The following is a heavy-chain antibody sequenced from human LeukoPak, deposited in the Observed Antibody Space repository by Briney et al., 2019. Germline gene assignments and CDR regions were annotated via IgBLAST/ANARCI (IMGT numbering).Heavy chain of an antibody. D-gene: IGHD6-13*01. J-gene: IGHJ4*02. CDR3: AREAGYSSSWYLDY. V-gene: IGHV4-31*03. CDR1: GGSISSGGYY. CDR2: IYYSGST. Sequence: PSETLSLTCTVSGGSISSGGYYWPWIRQHPGKGLEWIGYIYYSGSTNYNPSLKSRVTISVDKPKNQFSLKLSSVTAADTAVYYCAREAGYSSSWYLDYWGQGTLVTVSS.